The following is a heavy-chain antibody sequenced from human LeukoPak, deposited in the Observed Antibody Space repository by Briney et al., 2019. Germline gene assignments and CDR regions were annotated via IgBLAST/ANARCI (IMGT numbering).Heavy chain of an antibody. Sequence: GGSLRLSCAASGFTFSDYHMNWVRQAPGKGLEWVSSISSSSSYTNYADSVKGRFTISRDNAKNSLYLQMNSLRAEDTAVYYCARDGGIAAADYYFDCWGQGTLVTVSS. CDR2: ISSSSSYT. CDR1: GFTFSDYH. V-gene: IGHV3-11*05. J-gene: IGHJ4*02. CDR3: ARDGGIAAADYYFDC. D-gene: IGHD6-13*01.